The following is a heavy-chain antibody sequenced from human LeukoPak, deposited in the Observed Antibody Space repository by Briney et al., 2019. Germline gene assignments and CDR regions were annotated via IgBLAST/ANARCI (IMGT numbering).Heavy chain of an antibody. CDR3: ARRGQSGSYSQWFDP. CDR1: GGSIRSYS. CDR2: IYYSGST. D-gene: IGHD1-26*01. V-gene: IGHV4-59*08. J-gene: IGHJ5*02. Sequence: PSETLSLTCSVSGGSIRSYSWSWIRQPPGKGLEWIGDIYYSGSTNYNPSLRSRVTISADMSKNQFSLELSSVTAADTAVYYCARRGQSGSYSQWFDPWGQGTLVSVSS.